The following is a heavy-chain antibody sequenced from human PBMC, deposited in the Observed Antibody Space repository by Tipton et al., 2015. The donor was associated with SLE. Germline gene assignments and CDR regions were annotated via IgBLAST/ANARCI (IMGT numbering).Heavy chain of an antibody. V-gene: IGHV3-23*01. CDR1: GFTFSSYA. D-gene: IGHD2-15*01. J-gene: IGHJ4*02. CDR3: AKDSVVGVVVVAASFDY. Sequence: SLRLSCAASGFTFSSYAMSWVRQAPGKGLEWVSAISGSGGSTYYADSVKGRFTISRDNSKNTLYLQMNSLRAEDTAVYYCAKDSVVGVVVVAASFDYWGQGTLVTVSS. CDR2: ISGSGGST.